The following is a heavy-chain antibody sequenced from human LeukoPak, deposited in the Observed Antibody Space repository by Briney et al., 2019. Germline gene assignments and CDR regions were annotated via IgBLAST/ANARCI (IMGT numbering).Heavy chain of an antibody. Sequence: ASVKVSCKASGYTFTGYYVHWVRQAPGQGLEWMGWINPNSGDTRRTQRFQGRVTMTRDTSISTAYMELSRLRSDDTAVYYCARDGALDYWGQGTWVTVSS. CDR3: ARDGALDY. J-gene: IGHJ4*02. D-gene: IGHD4/OR15-4a*01. V-gene: IGHV1-2*02. CDR2: INPNSGDT. CDR1: GYTFTGYY.